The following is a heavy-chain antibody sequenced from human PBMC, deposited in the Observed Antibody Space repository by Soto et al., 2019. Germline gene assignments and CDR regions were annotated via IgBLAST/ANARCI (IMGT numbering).Heavy chain of an antibody. V-gene: IGHV1-18*01. CDR3: ARDHAGSGCFRFDY. D-gene: IGHD6-19*01. J-gene: IGHJ4*02. CDR1: GYTFTRYS. Sequence: ASVKVSCKASGYTFTRYSISWVRQAPGQGLEWMGWISAYNGDTNYAQKLQGRVTLTTDTSTSTAYMELRSLRSDDTAIYYCARDHAGSGCFRFDYWGRGTRVTVSS. CDR2: ISAYNGDT.